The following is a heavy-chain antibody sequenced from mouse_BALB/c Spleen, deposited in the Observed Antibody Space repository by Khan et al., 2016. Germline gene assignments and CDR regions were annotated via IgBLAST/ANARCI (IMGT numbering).Heavy chain of an antibody. Sequence: VQLKESGPGLVKPSQSLSLTCTVTGYSITSDYAWNWIRQFPGNKLEWMVYISYSGSTSYNPSLKSRISITRDTSKNQFFLTLNSVTTEDTSTYYWSRCYDYDWYFDDCRAGTTVTVSS. CDR1: GYSITSDYA. V-gene: IGHV3-2*02. CDR3: SRCYDYDWYFDD. CDR2: ISYSGST. J-gene: IGHJ1*01. D-gene: IGHD2-4*01.